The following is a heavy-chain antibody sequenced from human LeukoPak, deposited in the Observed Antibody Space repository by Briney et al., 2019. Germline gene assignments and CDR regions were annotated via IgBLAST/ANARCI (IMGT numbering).Heavy chain of an antibody. CDR3: AKDPRNIAVANTNGWFDP. CDR1: GFTFSNYA. CDR2: ISGSGGNT. J-gene: IGHJ5*02. D-gene: IGHD6-19*01. V-gene: IGHV3-23*01. Sequence: PGGSLRLSCAASGFTFSNYAMSWVRRAPGKGLKWVSGISGSGGNTYYADSVKGRFTISRDNSKNMLYLQMNSLRAEDTAVYYCAKDPRNIAVANTNGWFDPWGQGTLVTVSS.